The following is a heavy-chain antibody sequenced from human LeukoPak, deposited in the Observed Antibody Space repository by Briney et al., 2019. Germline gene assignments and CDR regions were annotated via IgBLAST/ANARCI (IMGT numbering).Heavy chain of an antibody. J-gene: IGHJ4*02. D-gene: IGHD2-21*01. CDR1: GFTFSSYG. Sequence: PGGSLRLSCAASGFTFSSYGMNWVRQAPGKGLEWVSYISSSGSTIYYADSVKGRFTISRDNAKNSLYLQMNSLRAEDTAVYYCARVHTSRRDDYWGQGTLVTVSS. V-gene: IGHV3-48*03. CDR2: ISSSGSTI. CDR3: ARVHTSRRDDY.